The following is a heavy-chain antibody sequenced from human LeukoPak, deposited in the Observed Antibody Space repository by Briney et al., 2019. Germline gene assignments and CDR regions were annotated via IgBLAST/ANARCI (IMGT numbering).Heavy chain of an antibody. CDR2: INPNSGGT. CDR3: ARGDGYNFLSDY. CDR1: GYTFSSYY. V-gene: IGHV1-2*02. D-gene: IGHD5-24*01. Sequence: GASVKVSCKASGYTFSSYYVHWVRQAPGQGLEWMGWINPNSGGTNYAQKFQGRVTMTRDTSISTAYMELSRLRSDDTAVYYCARGDGYNFLSDYWGQGTLVTVSS. J-gene: IGHJ4*02.